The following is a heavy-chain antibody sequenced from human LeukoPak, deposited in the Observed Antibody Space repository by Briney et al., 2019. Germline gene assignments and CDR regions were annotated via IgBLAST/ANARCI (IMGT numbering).Heavy chain of an antibody. D-gene: IGHD2-2*01. J-gene: IGHJ5*02. Sequence: ASVKVSCKASGYTFTSYGISWVRQAPGQGLEWMGWISAYNGNTNYAQKLQGRVTMTTDTSTSTAYMELRSLRSDDTAVYYCARDGEDIVAVPAATDNWFDPWGQGTLVTVSS. CDR1: GYTFTSYG. V-gene: IGHV1-18*01. CDR2: ISAYNGNT. CDR3: ARDGEDIVAVPAATDNWFDP.